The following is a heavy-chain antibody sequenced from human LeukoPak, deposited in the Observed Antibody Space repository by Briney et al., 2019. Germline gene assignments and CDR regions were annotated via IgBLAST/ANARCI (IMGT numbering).Heavy chain of an antibody. CDR1: GGTFSSYA. Sequence: ASVKVSCKASGGTFSSYAISWVRQAPGQGLEWMGWINPNSGGTNYAQKFQGRVTMTRDTSISTAYMELSRLRSDDTAVYYCARGTDPLADFDYWGQGTLVTVSS. CDR2: INPNSGGT. D-gene: IGHD2-8*02. J-gene: IGHJ4*02. CDR3: ARGTDPLADFDY. V-gene: IGHV1-2*02.